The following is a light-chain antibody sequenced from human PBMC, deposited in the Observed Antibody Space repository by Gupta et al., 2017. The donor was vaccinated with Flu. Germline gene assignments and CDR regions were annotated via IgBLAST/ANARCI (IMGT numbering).Light chain of an antibody. CDR2: EVS. Sequence: QSALTQSPSASGSLGQSVTIPCTATSSDVGAYNSVCWYKQHPGKAPKVLIYEVSKRPSGVPDRFSGSKSGSTASLTVSGLQAEDEADYFCSSYAGSDNLVFGTGTEVTIL. V-gene: IGLV2-8*01. CDR1: SSDVGAYNS. CDR3: SSYAGSDNLV. J-gene: IGLJ1*01.